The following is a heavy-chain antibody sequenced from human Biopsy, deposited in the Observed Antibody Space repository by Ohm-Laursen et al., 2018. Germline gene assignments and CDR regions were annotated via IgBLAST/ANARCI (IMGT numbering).Heavy chain of an antibody. CDR1: GYTFTDDQ. Sequence: ASVKVSCKTTGYTFTDDQIHWVREAPGQGLEWMGRVNPKMGDTRYAQKFQGRVTMTVDVSVATAYMELTGLTSDDTAVYFCSREQHYYSAWGQGTLVTVSS. CDR3: SREQHYYSA. D-gene: IGHD2-21*02. CDR2: VNPKMGDT. J-gene: IGHJ5*02. V-gene: IGHV1-2*06.